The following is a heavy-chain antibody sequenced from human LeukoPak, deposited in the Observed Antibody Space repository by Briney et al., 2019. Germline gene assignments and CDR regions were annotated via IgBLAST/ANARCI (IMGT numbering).Heavy chain of an antibody. J-gene: IGHJ4*02. CDR3: ARGGKYSSGWYADY. Sequence: GASVKVSCKASGYTFTGYYMHWVRQAPGQGLEWMGWINTNTGNPTYAQGFTGRFVFSLDTSVSTAYLQISSLKAEDTAVYYCARGGKYSSGWYADYWGQGTLVTVSS. CDR1: GYTFTGYY. CDR2: INTNTGNP. D-gene: IGHD6-19*01. V-gene: IGHV7-4-1*02.